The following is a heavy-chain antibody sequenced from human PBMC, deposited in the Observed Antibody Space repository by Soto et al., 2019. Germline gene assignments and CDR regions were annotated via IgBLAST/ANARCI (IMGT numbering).Heavy chain of an antibody. D-gene: IGHD3-16*01. Sequence: DVHLLESGGGLVQPGGSLRLSCAASGFAFSDYAMTWVRQAPGKGLEWVSDISDGDGATHYADSVKGRFTISRDDSKNTLYLQMDSLRAEDAAVYYCAKGRTFFDFWGQVTLVTVSS. CDR2: ISDGDGAT. V-gene: IGHV3-23*01. J-gene: IGHJ4*02. CDR1: GFAFSDYA. CDR3: AKGRTFFDF.